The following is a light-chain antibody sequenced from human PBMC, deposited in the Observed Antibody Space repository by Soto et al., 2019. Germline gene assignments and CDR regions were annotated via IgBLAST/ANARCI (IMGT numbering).Light chain of an antibody. Sequence: DIQMTQSPSTLSASVGDRVTITCRASQSISSWLAWYQQNPGKAPKLLIYKASSLESGVPSRFSGSGSGTKFTLTISSLQPDDFATYYCQHYYSYWTFGQGTKVEIK. CDR2: KAS. V-gene: IGKV1-5*03. CDR3: QHYYSYWT. J-gene: IGKJ1*01. CDR1: QSISSW.